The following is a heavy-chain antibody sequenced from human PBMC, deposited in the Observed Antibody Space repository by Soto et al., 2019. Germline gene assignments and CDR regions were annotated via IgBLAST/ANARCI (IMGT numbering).Heavy chain of an antibody. D-gene: IGHD3-16*02. CDR2: INPANGNT. CDR1: GYTFTAYA. CDR3: TRSAISPYGGLICPFDY. Sequence: QVQLAQSGAEERKPGASVKVSCEATGYTFTAYAMHWVRQAPGQRLEWMGWINPANGNTKYSQKFQGRLTITRDTSANTVYMELNSLTSEDTAMYYCTRSAISPYGGLICPFDYWGQGNLVTVSS. J-gene: IGHJ4*02. V-gene: IGHV1-3*05.